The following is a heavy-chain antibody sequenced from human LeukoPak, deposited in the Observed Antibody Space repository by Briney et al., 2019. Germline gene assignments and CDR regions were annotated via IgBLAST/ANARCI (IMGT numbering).Heavy chain of an antibody. J-gene: IGHJ6*03. CDR2: ISTSGNT. CDR1: GSGEPLNSGVYY. V-gene: IGHV4-61*02. D-gene: IGHD3-10*01. Sequence: SETLSLTCSVSGSGEPLNSGVYYWSWVRQPAGKGLEWIGRISTSGNTVYSPSLKSRVTISMDTSKNQFSLELTSVTAADTAVYYCARALYYGSGSYYVYHYYMDVWGKGTTVTISS. CDR3: ARALYYGSGSYYVYHYYMDV.